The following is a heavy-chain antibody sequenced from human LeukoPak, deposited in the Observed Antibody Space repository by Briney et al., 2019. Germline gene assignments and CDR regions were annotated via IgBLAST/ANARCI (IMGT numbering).Heavy chain of an antibody. Sequence: ASVKVSCKASGYTFTSYGISWVRQAPGRGLEWMGWISAYNGNTNYAQKLQGRVTMTTDTSTSTAYMELRSLRSDDTAVYYCARDSNGEWFGELLFRHYYYYYGMDVWGQGTTVTVSS. J-gene: IGHJ6*02. D-gene: IGHD3-10*01. CDR1: GYTFTSYG. V-gene: IGHV1-18*01. CDR2: ISAYNGNT. CDR3: ARDSNGEWFGELLFRHYYYYYGMDV.